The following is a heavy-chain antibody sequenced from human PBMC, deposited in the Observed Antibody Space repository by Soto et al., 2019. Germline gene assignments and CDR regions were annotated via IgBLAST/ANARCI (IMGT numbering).Heavy chain of an antibody. V-gene: IGHV3-72*01. CDR3: AMLGGWSGGSSGMDV. D-gene: IGHD3-10*01. Sequence: EVQLVESGGGLVQPGGSLRLSCAASGLIFSDYHMDWVRQAPGKGLEWVGRIRRKANSYTTEYAPSVKGRFTISRDDSKTPLYLQMNSLKSEDTAVYYCAMLGGWSGGSSGMDVWGQGTTVTVSS. CDR2: IRRKANSYTT. J-gene: IGHJ6*02. CDR1: GLIFSDYH.